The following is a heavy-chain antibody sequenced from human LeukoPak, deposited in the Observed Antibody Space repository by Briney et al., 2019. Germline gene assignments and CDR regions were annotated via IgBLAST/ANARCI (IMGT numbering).Heavy chain of an antibody. CDR1: GFTFSSYA. J-gene: IGHJ6*02. CDR2: ISGSGGST. CDR3: AKPKYDSYNDYYYYGMDV. D-gene: IGHD3-22*01. Sequence: GGSLRLSCAASGFTFSSYAMSWVRQAPGKGLEWVSAISGSGGSTYYADSVKGRFTISRDNSKNTLYLQMNSLRAEDTAVYYCAKPKYDSYNDYYYYGMDVWGQGTTVTVSS. V-gene: IGHV3-23*01.